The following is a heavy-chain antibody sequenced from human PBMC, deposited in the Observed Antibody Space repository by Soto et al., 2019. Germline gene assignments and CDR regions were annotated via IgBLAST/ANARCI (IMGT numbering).Heavy chain of an antibody. CDR1: GFTFSSSW. J-gene: IGHJ6*02. D-gene: IGHD3-10*01. CDR3: ARPAWFGEFAYYYYGMDV. Sequence: EVQLVESGGGLVQPGGSLRLSCVVSGFTFSSSWMHWVRQGPGKGLVWVSRMNPDGSAINYADSVKGRFTTSRDNAKNILYLQMNSLRAEDTAVYYCARPAWFGEFAYYYYGMDVWGQGTTVTVSS. CDR2: MNPDGSAI. V-gene: IGHV3-74*01.